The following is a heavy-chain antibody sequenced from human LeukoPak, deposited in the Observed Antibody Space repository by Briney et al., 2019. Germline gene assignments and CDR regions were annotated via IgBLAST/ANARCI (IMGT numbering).Heavy chain of an antibody. Sequence: SETLSLTCTVSGGSISGGDYYWSWIRQPPGKGLEWIGYIYYSGSTYYNPSLKSRVTISVDRSKNQFSLKLSSVTAADTAVYYCARGFVSGIAAAGSPPGYFQHWGQGTLVTVSS. CDR2: IYYSGST. J-gene: IGHJ1*01. CDR1: GGSISGGDYY. CDR3: ARGFVSGIAAAGSPPGYFQH. D-gene: IGHD6-13*01. V-gene: IGHV4-30-4*01.